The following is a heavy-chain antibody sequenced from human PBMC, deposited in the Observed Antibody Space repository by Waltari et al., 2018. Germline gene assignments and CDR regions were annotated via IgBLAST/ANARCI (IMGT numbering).Heavy chain of an antibody. D-gene: IGHD4-17*01. CDR2: ISGTSHYI. Sequence: EVQVVESGGGLVKPGGSLRLSCKASGFTFSSYSMYWVRQAPGKGLEWVSSISGTSHYIYYSDSVRGRFTISRDNPKNSLYLQMNSLRAEDTAVYYCARGSATTVTTRGPTDYWGQGTLVTVSS. J-gene: IGHJ4*02. V-gene: IGHV3-21*01. CDR3: ARGSATTVTTRGPTDY. CDR1: GFTFSSYS.